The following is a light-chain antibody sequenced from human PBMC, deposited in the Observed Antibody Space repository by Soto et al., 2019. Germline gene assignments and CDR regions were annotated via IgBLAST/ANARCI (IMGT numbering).Light chain of an antibody. Sequence: MCMPQSKSLLSASTGDRVTISCRMSQGISSYVNWYQQKPGRAPKLLIYAASNLQSGVPLRFSGSGSGTDFTLTISSLQPEDFATYFCQQSYTYPITFGQGTRLEIK. CDR1: QGISSY. CDR2: AAS. CDR3: QQSYTYPIT. J-gene: IGKJ5*01. V-gene: IGKV1D-8*02.